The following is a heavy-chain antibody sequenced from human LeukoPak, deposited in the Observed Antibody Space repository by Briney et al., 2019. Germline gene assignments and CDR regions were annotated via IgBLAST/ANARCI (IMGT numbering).Heavy chain of an antibody. J-gene: IGHJ4*02. CDR3: ARGYVPRNYSLVVPAAYDY. CDR1: GGSISTSNYY. V-gene: IGHV4-39*07. Sequence: SETLSLTCTVSGGSISTSNYYWGWIRQPPGKGLEWIGEINHSGSTNYNPSLKSRVTISVDTSKDQFSLKLSSVTAADTAVYYCARGYVPRNYSLVVPAAYDYWGQGTLVTVSS. CDR2: INHSGST. D-gene: IGHD2-2*01.